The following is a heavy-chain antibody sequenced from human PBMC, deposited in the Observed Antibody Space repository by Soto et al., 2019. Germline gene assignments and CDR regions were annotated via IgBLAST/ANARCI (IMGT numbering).Heavy chain of an antibody. D-gene: IGHD3-16*01. CDR2: TSGTGGST. V-gene: IGHV3-23*01. CDR3: AKLIYYNYGMDV. J-gene: IGHJ6*02. CDR1: GFTFSSYA. Sequence: GGSLRLSCAASGFTFSSYAISCGRPAPGKGLEWVSATSGTGGSTYYADSVKYRFTISRDNSTNTMYLKTNSLRAEDTSVYSYAKLIYYNYGMDVGAQEATVTV.